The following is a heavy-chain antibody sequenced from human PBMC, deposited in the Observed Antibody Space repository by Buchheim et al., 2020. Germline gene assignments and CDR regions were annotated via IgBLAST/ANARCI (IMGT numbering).Heavy chain of an antibody. Sequence: EVQLVESGGGLVQPGGSLRLSCAASGFTFSSYWMGWVRQAPGKGLEWVANIKQDGSEKYYVDSVKGRFTISRDNAKNSLYLQMNSLRAEDTAVYYCARVVLEYGDPPDYFDYWGQGTL. J-gene: IGHJ4*02. CDR2: IKQDGSEK. CDR1: GFTFSSYW. CDR3: ARVVLEYGDPPDYFDY. D-gene: IGHD4-17*01. V-gene: IGHV3-7*01.